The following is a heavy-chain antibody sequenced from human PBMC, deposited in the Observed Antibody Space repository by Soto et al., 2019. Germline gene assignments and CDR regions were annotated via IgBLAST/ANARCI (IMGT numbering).Heavy chain of an antibody. CDR1: GGSISSGGYY. CDR3: AREGGIVGATAADY. D-gene: IGHD1-26*01. V-gene: IGHV4-31*03. J-gene: IGHJ4*02. Sequence: QVQLQESGPGLVKPSQTLSLTCTVPGGSISSGGYYWSWIRQHPGKGLEWIGYIYYSGSTYYNPSLKRRVTISVDTSKNQFALKLSSVTAADTAVYYCAREGGIVGATAADYCGQGTLVTVSS. CDR2: IYYSGST.